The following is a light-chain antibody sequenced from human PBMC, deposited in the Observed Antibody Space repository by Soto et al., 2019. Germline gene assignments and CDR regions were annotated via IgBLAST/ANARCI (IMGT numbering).Light chain of an antibody. CDR2: AAS. CDR3: QQRNSYPRT. J-gene: IGKJ2*01. V-gene: IGKV1-12*01. CDR1: QSINFW. Sequence: IQMTQSPSSVSASVGDRVTITCRASQSINFWLAWFQQKPGKAPNLLISAASTLQSGVPSRFSGSGSETEFTLTITSLQPEDSATYYCQQRNSYPRTFGQGTKVEIK.